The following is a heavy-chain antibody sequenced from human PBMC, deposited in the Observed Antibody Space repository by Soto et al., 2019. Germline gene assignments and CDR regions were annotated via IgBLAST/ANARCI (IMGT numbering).Heavy chain of an antibody. J-gene: IGHJ5*02. CDR2: VNDSGNS. V-gene: IGHV4-34*01. CDR3: ARVRRWLPEEMVDL. Sequence: QVQLHQWGAGQLRASETLSLTCGVSGGSFSGYYWSWIRQPPGKGLEWLGEVNDSGNSNYNPSLKRRVVISVDTPKNEFSLKMNTVTAADTGVYYCARVRRWLPEEMVDLWGQGALVTVSS. CDR1: GGSFSGYY. D-gene: IGHD5-12*01.